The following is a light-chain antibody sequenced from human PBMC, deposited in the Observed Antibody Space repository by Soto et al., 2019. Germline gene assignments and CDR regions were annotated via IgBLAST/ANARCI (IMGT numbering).Light chain of an antibody. CDR2: EVT. CDR3: GSKAGSDKHVV. Sequence: QSALSQPPSASGSPGQSVTISCSGISSDIRDSNYVSWYQQHPGKAPKLVVSEVTKRPSGVPDRFSGSRSGTTAFLTISGLQTEDEADYYCGSKAGSDKHVVFGGGTNLTVL. V-gene: IGLV2-8*01. J-gene: IGLJ2*01. CDR1: SSDIRDSNY.